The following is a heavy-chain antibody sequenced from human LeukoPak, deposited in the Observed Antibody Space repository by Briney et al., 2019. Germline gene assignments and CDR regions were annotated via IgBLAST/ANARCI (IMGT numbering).Heavy chain of an antibody. V-gene: IGHV3-74*01. Sequence: GGSLRLSCAASGFTFSNYWMYWVRQTPGKGLVWVSRINSDGTTTNFADSVKGRFAISRDNAKNTVYLQMNSLRAEDTAVYYCARDITLTRGGRSDYWGQGTLVTVSS. CDR1: GFTFSNYW. CDR2: INSDGTTT. J-gene: IGHJ4*02. CDR3: ARDITLTRGGRSDY. D-gene: IGHD3-10*01.